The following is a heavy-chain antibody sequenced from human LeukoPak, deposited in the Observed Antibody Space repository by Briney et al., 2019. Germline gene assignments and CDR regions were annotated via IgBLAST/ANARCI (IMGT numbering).Heavy chain of an antibody. CDR2: INHSGST. CDR3: AARQRRGYSYGPYYFDY. V-gene: IGHV4-34*01. D-gene: IGHD5-18*01. Sequence: SETLSLTCAVYGGSFSGYYWSWIRQPPGKGLEWIGEINHSGSTNYNPSLKSRVTISVDTSMNQFSLKLSSVTAADTAVYYCAARQRRGYSYGPYYFDYWGQGTLVTVSS. CDR1: GGSFSGYY. J-gene: IGHJ4*02.